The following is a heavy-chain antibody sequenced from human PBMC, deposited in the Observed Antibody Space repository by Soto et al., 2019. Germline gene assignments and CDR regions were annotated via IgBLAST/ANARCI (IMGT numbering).Heavy chain of an antibody. D-gene: IGHD5-12*01. CDR3: AKVARDGYNAAFDF. J-gene: IGHJ3*01. CDR2: IGWNSGSI. V-gene: IGHV3-9*01. Sequence: EVQLVESGGGLVQPGRSLRLSCAASGFTFDDYAMHWVRQAPGKGLEWVSGIGWNSGSIGYADSVKGRFTISRDNAKNSLNLQMNSLSVEQRAMYYRAKVARDGYNAAFDFWGQGTMVTDSS. CDR1: GFTFDDYA.